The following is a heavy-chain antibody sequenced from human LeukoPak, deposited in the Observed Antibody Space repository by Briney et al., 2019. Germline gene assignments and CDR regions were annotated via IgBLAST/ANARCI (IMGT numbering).Heavy chain of an antibody. V-gene: IGHV3-48*02. CDR2: ISSSSSTI. CDR3: TRGAYGGYEGSGY. D-gene: IGHD5-12*01. Sequence: GGSLRLSCAASGFTFSNYGMNWVRQAPGKGLEWLSYISSSSSTIYYADSVKGRFTISRDNAKNSLYLQMSSLRDEDTAVYYCTRGAYGGYEGSGYWGQGTLVTVSS. CDR1: GFTFSNYG. J-gene: IGHJ4*02.